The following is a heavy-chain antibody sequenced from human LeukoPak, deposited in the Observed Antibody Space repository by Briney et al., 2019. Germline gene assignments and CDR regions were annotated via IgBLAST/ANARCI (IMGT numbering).Heavy chain of an antibody. Sequence: PGRSLRLSCAASGFTFSSYAMHWVSQAPGKGLEWEAVISYDGSNTYYADSVKGRFTISRDNSKNTLYLQMNSLRAEDTAVYYCAIIVGATHDAFDIWGQGTMVTVSS. CDR3: AIIVGATHDAFDI. V-gene: IGHV3-30-3*01. CDR1: GFTFSSYA. CDR2: ISYDGSNT. J-gene: IGHJ3*02. D-gene: IGHD1-26*01.